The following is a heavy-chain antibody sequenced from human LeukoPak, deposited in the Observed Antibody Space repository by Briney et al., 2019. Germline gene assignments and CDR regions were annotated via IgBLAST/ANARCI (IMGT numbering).Heavy chain of an antibody. CDR1: GYTFTGYY. Sequence: GASVKVSCKASGYTFTGYYMHWVRQAPGQGLEWMGRINPNSGGTNYAQKFQDRVTMTRDTSMSTAYMELSRLRSDDTAVYYCARESPEDAFDIWGQGTTVTVSS. J-gene: IGHJ3*02. CDR2: INPNSGGT. CDR3: ARESPEDAFDI. V-gene: IGHV1-2*06.